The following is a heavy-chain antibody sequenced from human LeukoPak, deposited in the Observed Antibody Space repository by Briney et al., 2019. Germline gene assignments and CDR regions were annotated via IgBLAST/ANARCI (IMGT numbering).Heavy chain of an antibody. CDR1: GYTFTDYY. Sequence: GASVKVSCKASGYTFTDYYIHWVRQAPGQGLEWMGWINPSGGSTSYAQKFQGRVTMTRDTSTSTVYMELSSLRSEDTAVYYCARVGDGLELPTGEGAFDIWGQGTMVTVSS. D-gene: IGHD1-7*01. J-gene: IGHJ3*02. V-gene: IGHV1-46*01. CDR3: ARVGDGLELPTGEGAFDI. CDR2: INPSGGST.